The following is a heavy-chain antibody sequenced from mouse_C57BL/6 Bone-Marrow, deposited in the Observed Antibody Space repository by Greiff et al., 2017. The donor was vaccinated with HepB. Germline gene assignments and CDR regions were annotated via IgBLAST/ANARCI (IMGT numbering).Heavy chain of an antibody. CDR3: ARRAYYGSSPYYFDY. CDR2: IDPNSGGT. Sequence: QVQLQQPGAELVKPGASVKLSCKASGYTFTSYWMHWVKQRPGRGLEWLGRIDPNSGGTKYNEKFKSKATLTVDKPSSTAYMQLSSLTSEDSAVYYCARRAYYGSSPYYFDYWGQGTTLTVSS. V-gene: IGHV1-72*01. CDR1: GYTFTSYW. D-gene: IGHD1-1*01. J-gene: IGHJ2*01.